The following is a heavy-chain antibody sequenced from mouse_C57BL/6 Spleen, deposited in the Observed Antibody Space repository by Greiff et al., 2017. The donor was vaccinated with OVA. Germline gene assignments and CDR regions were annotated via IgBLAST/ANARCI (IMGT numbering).Heavy chain of an antibody. D-gene: IGHD3-2*02. CDR2: ISYDGSN. V-gene: IGHV3-6*01. J-gene: IGHJ2*01. CDR3: ARGELRPPDY. Sequence: EVKLQESGPGLVQPSQSLSLTCSVTGYSITSGYYWNWIRHFPGNKLEWMVYISYDGSNNSNPSLKNRLSTTRDTSKIQFFMKLNSVTTEDAATYYCARGELRPPDYWGQGTTLTVSS. CDR1: GYSITSGYY.